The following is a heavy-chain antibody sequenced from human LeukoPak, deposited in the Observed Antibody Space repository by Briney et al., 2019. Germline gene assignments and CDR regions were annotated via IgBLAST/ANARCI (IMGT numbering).Heavy chain of an antibody. D-gene: IGHD6-13*01. Sequence: GGSLRLSCAASGFTFSSYAMSWVRQAPGKGLEWVSAISGSGGSTYYADSVKGRFTISRDNSKNTLYLQMNSLRAEGTAVYYCAKDDGYSSSWHGAFDIWGQGTMVTVSS. J-gene: IGHJ3*02. CDR1: GFTFSSYA. CDR3: AKDDGYSSSWHGAFDI. CDR2: ISGSGGST. V-gene: IGHV3-23*01.